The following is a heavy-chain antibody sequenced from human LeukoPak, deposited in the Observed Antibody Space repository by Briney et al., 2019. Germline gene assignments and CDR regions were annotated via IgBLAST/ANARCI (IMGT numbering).Heavy chain of an antibody. D-gene: IGHD6-19*01. CDR2: INGSGGYE. J-gene: IGHJ4*02. V-gene: IGHV3-23*01. CDR3: AKDLFGWPARAFFDY. CDR1: GFTFSIYP. Sequence: GSLRLSCAASGFTFSIYPMSWVRQAPGKGLGWVSSINGSGGYEYYANSVKGRFITSRDNSKNTLYMQMNRLRAEDTAVYYCAKDLFGWPARAFFDYWGQGTLVTVSS.